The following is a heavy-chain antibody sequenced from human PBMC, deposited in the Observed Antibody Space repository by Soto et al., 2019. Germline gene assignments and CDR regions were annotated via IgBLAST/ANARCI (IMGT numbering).Heavy chain of an antibody. CDR3: ATRREDYYGSGSYYSIDY. V-gene: IGHV1-8*01. D-gene: IGHD3-10*01. Sequence: ASVKVSCKASGYTFTSYDINWVRQATGQGLEWMGWMNPNSGNTGYAQKFQGRVTMTRNTSISTAYMELSSLRSEDTAVYYCATRREDYYGSGSYYSIDYWGQGTLVTVSS. CDR1: GYTFTSYD. J-gene: IGHJ4*02. CDR2: MNPNSGNT.